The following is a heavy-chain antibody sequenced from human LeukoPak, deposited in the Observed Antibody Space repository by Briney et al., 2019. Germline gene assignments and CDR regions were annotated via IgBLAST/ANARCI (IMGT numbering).Heavy chain of an antibody. CDR2: INPNSGGT. CDR3: ARDRRAGQVAGHFDY. D-gene: IGHD6-19*01. Sequence: GASVKVSCKASGYTFTGYYMHWVRQAPGQGLEWMGWINPNSGGTNYAQKFQGRVTMTRDTSISTAYMELSRLRSDDTAVYYCARDRRAGQVAGHFDYWGQGTLVTVPS. CDR1: GYTFTGYY. J-gene: IGHJ4*02. V-gene: IGHV1-2*02.